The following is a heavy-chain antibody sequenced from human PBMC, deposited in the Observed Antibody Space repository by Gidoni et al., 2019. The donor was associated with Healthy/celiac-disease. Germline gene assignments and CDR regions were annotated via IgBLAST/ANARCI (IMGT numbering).Heavy chain of an antibody. CDR1: GGSFGGYY. CDR3: ARVTIVVVSGWFDP. V-gene: IGHV4-34*01. J-gene: IGHJ5*02. D-gene: IGHD2-21*01. CDR2: INHSGST. Sequence: QVQLQQAGARRVEPSQTLSLTCADYGGSFGGYYWSWIPEPPGKGLEWIGEINHSGSTNYNPSLRSRVTISVDTSKNQFSLKRSSVTAADTAVYYCARVTIVVVSGWFDPWGQGTLVTVSS.